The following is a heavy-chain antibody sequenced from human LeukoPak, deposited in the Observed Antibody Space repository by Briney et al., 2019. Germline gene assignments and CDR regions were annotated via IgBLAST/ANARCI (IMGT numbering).Heavy chain of an antibody. J-gene: IGHJ4*02. CDR1: GYTFTGYY. CDR2: INPNNGGT. V-gene: IGHV1-2*02. Sequence: ASVKVSCKASGYTFTGYYMHWVRQAPGQGLEWMGWINPNNGGTNYAQKFQGRVTMTRGTSISTAYMELSRLTSDDTAVYHCARGRGSTSSNFDYWGQGTLVSVSS. D-gene: IGHD2-2*01. CDR3: ARGRGSTSSNFDY.